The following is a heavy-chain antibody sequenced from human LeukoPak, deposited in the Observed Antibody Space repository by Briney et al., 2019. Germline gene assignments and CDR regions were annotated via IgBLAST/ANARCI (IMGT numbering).Heavy chain of an antibody. V-gene: IGHV4-59*01. CDR1: APSISSYY. Sequence: PSHTLSLTYTVSAPSISSYYWSSIRQPPGKRLDWIGYIYYSGSTNYNPSLKSRVTISVDTSKIQFSLKLSSVTAADTAVYYCARDKGLRVYDYWGQGTLVTVSS. J-gene: IGHJ4*02. CDR3: ARDKGLRVYDY. D-gene: IGHD4-17*01. CDR2: IYYSGST.